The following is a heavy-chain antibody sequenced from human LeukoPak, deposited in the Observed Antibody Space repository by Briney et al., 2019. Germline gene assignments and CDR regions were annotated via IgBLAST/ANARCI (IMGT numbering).Heavy chain of an antibody. J-gene: IGHJ4*02. CDR2: ISSSSSYI. CDR1: GFTFSSYS. Sequence: PGGSLRLSCAASGFTFSSYSMNWVRQAPGKGLEWVSSISSSSSYIYYADSVKGRFTISRDNAKNSLYLQMNSLRAEDTAVYYCARGYDSSGYYTFSDYWGQGTLVTVSS. D-gene: IGHD3-22*01. CDR3: ARGYDSSGYYTFSDY. V-gene: IGHV3-21*01.